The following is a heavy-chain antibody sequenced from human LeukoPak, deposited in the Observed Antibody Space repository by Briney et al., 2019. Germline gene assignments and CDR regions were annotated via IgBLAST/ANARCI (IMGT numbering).Heavy chain of an antibody. CDR2: IYYSGST. CDR3: ARDRIQLWSRLFKYNWFDP. D-gene: IGHD5-18*01. V-gene: IGHV4-39*07. J-gene: IGHJ5*02. Sequence: SETLSLTCTVSGGSISSSSYYWGWIRQPPGKGLEWIGSIYYSGSTYYNPSLKSRVTISVDTSKNQFSLKLSSVTAADTAVYYCARDRIQLWSRLFKYNWFDPGGQGTLVTVSS. CDR1: GGSISSSSYY.